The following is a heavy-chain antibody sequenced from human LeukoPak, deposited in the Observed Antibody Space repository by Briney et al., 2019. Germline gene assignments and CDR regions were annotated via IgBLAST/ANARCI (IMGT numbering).Heavy chain of an antibody. CDR1: GGSISSSSYY. CDR2: IYYSGST. J-gene: IGHJ6*03. D-gene: IGHD6-19*01. V-gene: IGHV4-39*07. CDR3: ARDETYSSDWQSNHYYYYMDV. Sequence: SETLSLTCTVSGGSISSSSYYWGWIRQPPGKGLEWIGSIYYSGSTYYNPSLKSRVTISVDTSKNQFSLKLSSVIAADTAVYYCARDETYSSDWQSNHYYYYMDVWGKGTTVTVSS.